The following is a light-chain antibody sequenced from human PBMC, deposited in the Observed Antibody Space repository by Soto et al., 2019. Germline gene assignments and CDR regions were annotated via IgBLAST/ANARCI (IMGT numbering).Light chain of an antibody. CDR3: LQRSSWPLT. CDR2: DAS. V-gene: IGKV3-11*01. CDR1: QSVXSY. J-gene: IGKJ4*01. Sequence: EIVLTQSPATLSXXPGXRATLSCRASQSVXSYLAWYQQNPGQAPRLLIYDASNRATGIPARFSGGGSGTXFTLTISNLEPEDFAVYYCLQRSSWPLTFGGGTKVEXK.